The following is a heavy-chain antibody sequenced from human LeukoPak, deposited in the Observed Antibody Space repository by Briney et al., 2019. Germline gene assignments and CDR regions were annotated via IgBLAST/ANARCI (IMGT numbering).Heavy chain of an antibody. V-gene: IGHV3-30*02. CDR3: AKDGLPKRRYDSSGTDY. CDR2: IRYDGSNK. J-gene: IGHJ4*02. CDR1: GFTFSSYA. Sequence: GGSLRLSCAASGFTFSSYALSRVRQAPGKGLEWMAFIRYDGSNKYYADSVKGRFTISRDNSKNTLYLQMNSLRAEDTAVYYCAKDGLPKRRYDSSGTDYWGQGTLVTVSS. D-gene: IGHD3-22*01.